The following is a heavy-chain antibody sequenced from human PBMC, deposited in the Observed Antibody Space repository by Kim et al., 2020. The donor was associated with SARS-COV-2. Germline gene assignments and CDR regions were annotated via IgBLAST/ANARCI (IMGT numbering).Heavy chain of an antibody. J-gene: IGHJ4*02. V-gene: IGHV3-74*01. D-gene: IGHD1-26*01. Sequence: AASVKGRFTISRDNSKITLYLQMNSLRADDTAVYYCARRTLSGSYYYFDHWGQGTLVTVSS. CDR3: ARRTLSGSYYYFDH.